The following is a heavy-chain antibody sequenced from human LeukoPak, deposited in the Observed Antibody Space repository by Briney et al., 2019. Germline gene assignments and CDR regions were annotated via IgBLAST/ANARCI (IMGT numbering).Heavy chain of an antibody. D-gene: IGHD3-3*01. CDR3: AREDRVLRFLEWLFNLDY. CDR2: ISGSGGST. Sequence: GGSLRLSCAASGFTFSSYAMSWVRQAPGKGLEWVSAISGSGGSTYYADSVKGRFTISRDNSKNTLYLQMNSLRAEDTAVYYCAREDRVLRFLEWLFNLDYWGQGTTVTVSS. V-gene: IGHV3-23*01. CDR1: GFTFSSYA. J-gene: IGHJ4*03.